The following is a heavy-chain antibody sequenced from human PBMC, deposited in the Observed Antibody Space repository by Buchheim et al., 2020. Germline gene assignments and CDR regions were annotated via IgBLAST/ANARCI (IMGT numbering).Heavy chain of an antibody. Sequence: EVQLVESGGGLVQPGGSLRLSRVASGFTFSNYDMHWVRQVTGKGLEWVSVIDTTGDTYYAGSVKGRFTISRDSAKNSLYLQMNSLRAEDTAVYYCARDLYIVGATTYWGQGTL. J-gene: IGHJ4*02. V-gene: IGHV3-13*01. CDR2: IDTTGDT. CDR1: GFTFSNYD. D-gene: IGHD1-26*01. CDR3: ARDLYIVGATTY.